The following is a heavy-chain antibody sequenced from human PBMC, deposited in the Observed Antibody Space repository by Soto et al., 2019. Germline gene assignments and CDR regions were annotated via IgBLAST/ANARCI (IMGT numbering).Heavy chain of an antibody. CDR3: ARGITFGGVIVTWFDP. V-gene: IGHV1-2*04. CDR1: GYTFTGSY. Sequence: ASVKVSCKASGYTFTGSYMHWVRQAPGQGLEWMGWINPNSGGTNYAQKFQGWVTMTRDTSISTAYMELSRLRSDDTAVYYCARGITFGGVIVTWFDPWGQGTLVTVSS. D-gene: IGHD3-16*02. CDR2: INPNSGGT. J-gene: IGHJ5*02.